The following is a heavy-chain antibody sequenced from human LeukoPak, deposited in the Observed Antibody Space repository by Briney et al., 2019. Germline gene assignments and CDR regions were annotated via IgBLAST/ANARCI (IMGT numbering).Heavy chain of an antibody. J-gene: IGHJ4*02. V-gene: IGHV3-21*01. D-gene: IGHD6-19*01. CDR2: ISSSSSYI. CDR1: GFTFSGYA. CDR3: ARADSSGWYGNY. Sequence: GGSLRLSCAASGFTFSGYAMSWVRQAPGKGLEWVSSISSSSSYIYYADSVKGRFTISRDNAKNSLYLQMNSLRAEDTAVYYCARADSSGWYGNYWGQGTLVTVSS.